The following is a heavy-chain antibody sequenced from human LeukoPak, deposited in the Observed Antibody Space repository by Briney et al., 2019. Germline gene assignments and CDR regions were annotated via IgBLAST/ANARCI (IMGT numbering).Heavy chain of an antibody. CDR2: KYYSGNS. CDR1: GGSISSSTYY. J-gene: IGHJ6*02. V-gene: IGHV4-39*01. CDR3: ARLYYYYGLDV. Sequence: SETLSLTCTVSGGSISSSTYYWGWIRQPPGKGLELIGSKYYSGNSYYNPSLKSRVSISVDTSKNQFSLKLSSVTAADTAVYYCARLYYYYGLDVWGQGTTVTVS.